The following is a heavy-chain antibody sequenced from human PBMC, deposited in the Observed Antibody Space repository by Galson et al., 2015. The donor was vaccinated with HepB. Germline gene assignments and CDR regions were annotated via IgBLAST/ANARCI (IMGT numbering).Heavy chain of an antibody. V-gene: IGHV3-7*01. D-gene: IGHD3-16*01. J-gene: IGHJ4*02. CDR1: GFTFSSSW. CDR3: ALGGGTKGQVPPSAYYFDY. Sequence: SLRLSCAASGFTFSSSWMSWVRQAPGKGLEWVANIKEDGSEKYYVDSVKGRFTISRDNAKNSLYLQMNSLRAEDTAVYYCALGGGTKGQVPPSAYYFDYWGQGTLVTVSS. CDR2: IKEDGSEK.